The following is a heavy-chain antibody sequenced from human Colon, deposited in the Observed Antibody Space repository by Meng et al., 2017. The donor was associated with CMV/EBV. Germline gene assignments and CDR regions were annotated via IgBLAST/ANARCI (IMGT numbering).Heavy chain of an antibody. V-gene: IGHV1-2*02. D-gene: IGHD6-19*01. CDR2: IRSDGSAT. CDR1: GYSFSDYY. Sequence: AHLMGSGAGVKEPGASVKVSCKTSGYSFSDYYMHWVRQAPGQGLDWMGWIRSDGSATNYAQKFRGRVTMTRDASVSTAYMELSGLTSDDTAVYFCVRSSGWSLFDYWGPGALVTVSS. CDR3: VRSSGWSLFDY. J-gene: IGHJ4*02.